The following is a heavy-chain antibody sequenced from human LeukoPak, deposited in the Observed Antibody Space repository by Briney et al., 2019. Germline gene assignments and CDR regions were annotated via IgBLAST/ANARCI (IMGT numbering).Heavy chain of an antibody. J-gene: IGHJ4*02. CDR1: GFTFSSYG. D-gene: IGHD3-9*01. V-gene: IGHV3-30*02. CDR2: IRYDGSNK. CDR3: ARAFYDFLTGYPAYFDY. Sequence: GGSLRLSCAASGFTFSSYGMHWVRQAPGKGLEWVAFIRYDGSNKYYADSVKGRFTISRDNAESSLYLQMNSLRAEDTAVYYCARAFYDFLTGYPAYFDYWGQGTLVTVSS.